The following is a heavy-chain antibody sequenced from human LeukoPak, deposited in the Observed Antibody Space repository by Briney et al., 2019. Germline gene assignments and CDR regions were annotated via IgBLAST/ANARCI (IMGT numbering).Heavy chain of an antibody. D-gene: IGHD3-22*01. CDR3: ARARGSGSSGCYGPPLLDY. V-gene: IGHV1-18*01. J-gene: IGHJ4*02. CDR2: ISAYNGNT. Sequence: ASVKVSCKASGYTFTSYGISWVRQAPGQGLEWMGWISAYNGNTNYAQKLQGRVTMTTDTSTSTAYMELRSLRSDDTAVYYCARARGSGSSGCYGPPLLDYWGQGTLVTVSS. CDR1: GYTFTSYG.